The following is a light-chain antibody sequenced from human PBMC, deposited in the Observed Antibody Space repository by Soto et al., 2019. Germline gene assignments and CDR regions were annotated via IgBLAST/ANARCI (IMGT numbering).Light chain of an antibody. CDR3: QQYGSSPIT. J-gene: IGKJ5*01. CDR2: GAS. Sequence: EIVLTQSPGTLSLSPGERATLSCRASQSVRSSYLAWYQQRPGQAPRLLIYGASSRATGIPDRFSGSGSGTDFTLTISRLVPEDFAVYYCQQYGSSPITFGQGTRLDIK. CDR1: QSVRSSY. V-gene: IGKV3-20*01.